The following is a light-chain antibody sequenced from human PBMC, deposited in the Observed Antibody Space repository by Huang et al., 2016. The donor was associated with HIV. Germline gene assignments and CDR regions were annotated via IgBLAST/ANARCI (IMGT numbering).Light chain of an antibody. CDR2: AAS. J-gene: IGKJ3*01. Sequence: IRMTQSPSSLSASTGDRVTITCRANQDINNFLAWYQQIPGSVPKLLIYAASTLQSGVPSMFSGNGSGTDFTLTIGCLHSEDVATYYCQQYDIHPLTFGPGTRVDIK. V-gene: IGKV1-8*01. CDR3: QQYDIHPLT. CDR1: QDINNF.